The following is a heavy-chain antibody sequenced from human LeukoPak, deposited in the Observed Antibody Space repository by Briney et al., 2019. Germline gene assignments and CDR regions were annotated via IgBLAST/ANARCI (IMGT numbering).Heavy chain of an antibody. J-gene: IGHJ4*02. D-gene: IGHD1-14*01. Sequence: TPSETLSLTCTVSGASISGQYWGWIRQPPGKGLEWIGYMFHTGSAANYNPSLTNRVTISVDTSKNQFSLKLTSVTASDRAVYYCARGHHDYAYWGQGILVTVSS. CDR1: GASISGQY. V-gene: IGHV4-59*11. CDR3: ARGHHDYAY. CDR2: MFHTGSAA.